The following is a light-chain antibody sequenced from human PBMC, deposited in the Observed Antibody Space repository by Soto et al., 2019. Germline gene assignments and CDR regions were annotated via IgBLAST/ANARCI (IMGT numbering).Light chain of an antibody. CDR1: SSNIGTNY. Sequence: QSVLTQPPSASGTPGQTVTISCSGYSSNIGTNYVYWYQHLPGSAPKLLFYASDQRPSGVPDRFSGSKSGTSASLTIGGLRSEDEAADYCSSWDGSLGGVVFGGGTQLTVL. CDR3: SSWDGSLGGVV. V-gene: IGLV1-47*01. CDR2: ASD. J-gene: IGLJ7*01.